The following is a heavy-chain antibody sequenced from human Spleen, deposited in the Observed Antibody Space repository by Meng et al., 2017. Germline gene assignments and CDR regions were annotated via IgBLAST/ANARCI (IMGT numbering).Heavy chain of an antibody. J-gene: IGHJ5*02. CDR3: GRVRYYYASGGYGQEYNWFDP. CDR2: IYYRGST. D-gene: IGHD3-22*01. V-gene: IGHV4-59*01. CDR1: GGSISSFY. Sequence: SETLSPPCTVPGGSISSFYWSWTRQPPGKGLEWFGYIYYRGSTNYNPSLKSRVTISVDTSKNQLYLKLSSVSAADTAVYYYGRVRYYYASGGYGQEYNWFDPWGQGTLVTVSS.